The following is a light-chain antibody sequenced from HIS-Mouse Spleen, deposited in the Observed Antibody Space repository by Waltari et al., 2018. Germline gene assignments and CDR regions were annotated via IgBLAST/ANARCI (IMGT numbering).Light chain of an antibody. V-gene: IGKV3-20*01. Sequence: VSTPSPGTLSLSPGERATLSCSASQSVSSSYLAWYQQKPGQAARLLIYGGSSRATGIPDRFSGSGSGTDFTLTISRLEPKDFAGYYCQQYGSSPPWPFGQGTKVEIK. CDR1: QSVSSSY. CDR2: GGS. J-gene: IGKJ1*01. CDR3: QQYGSSPPWP.